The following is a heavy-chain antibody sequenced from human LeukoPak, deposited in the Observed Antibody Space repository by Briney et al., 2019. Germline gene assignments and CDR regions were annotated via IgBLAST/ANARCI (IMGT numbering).Heavy chain of an antibody. D-gene: IGHD5-12*01. J-gene: IGHJ4*02. CDR2: IIPIFGTA. CDR3: ARSPLSGYDFDY. V-gene: IGHV1-69*01. Sequence: GASVKVSCKASGGTFSSYAISWVRRAPGQGLEWMGGIIPIFGTANYAQKFQGRVTITADESTSTAYMELSSLRSEDTAVYYCARSPLSGYDFDYWGQGTPVTVSS. CDR1: GGTFSSYA.